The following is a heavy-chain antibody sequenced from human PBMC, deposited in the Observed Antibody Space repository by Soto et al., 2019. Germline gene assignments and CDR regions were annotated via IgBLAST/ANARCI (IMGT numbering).Heavy chain of an antibody. Sequence: SETLSLTCTVSGFSVSSGGYYWSWIRQHPGKGLEWIGYIYYSGSTYYNPSLKSRVTISVDTSKNQFSLKLNSVTAADTAVYYCARDLWGYCGTDCYPLDVWGKGTTVT. V-gene: IGHV4-31*03. CDR2: IYYSGST. CDR1: GFSVSSGGYY. CDR3: ARDLWGYCGTDCYPLDV. D-gene: IGHD2-21*02. J-gene: IGHJ6*03.